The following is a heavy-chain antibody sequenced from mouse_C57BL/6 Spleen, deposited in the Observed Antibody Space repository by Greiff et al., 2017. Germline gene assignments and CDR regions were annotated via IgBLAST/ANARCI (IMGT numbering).Heavy chain of an antibody. J-gene: IGHJ2*01. CDR3: TELGY. CDR1: GFHIKDDY. D-gene: IGHD4-1*01. Sequence: EVKLQQSGAELVRPGASVKLSCTASGFHIKDDYMHWVKQRPEQGLEWIGWIDPENGDTEYDSKFQGKATITADTSSNTAYLQLSSLTSEDTAVYYCTELGYWGQGTTLTVSS. V-gene: IGHV14-4*01. CDR2: IDPENGDT.